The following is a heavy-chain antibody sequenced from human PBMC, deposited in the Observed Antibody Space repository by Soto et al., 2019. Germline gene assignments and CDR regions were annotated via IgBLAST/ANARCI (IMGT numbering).Heavy chain of an antibody. V-gene: IGHV3-74*01. CDR1: GFTFSSYA. Sequence: GGSLRLSCAASGFTFSSYAMHWVRQAPGKGLTWVSRINADGTTTTYADSVKGRFTISRDNAKNTLYLQMNSLRAEDTAVYFCATVATHSYNWVDPWGQGTLVTVSS. CDR2: INADGTTT. D-gene: IGHD3-3*02. CDR3: ATVATHSYNWVDP. J-gene: IGHJ5*02.